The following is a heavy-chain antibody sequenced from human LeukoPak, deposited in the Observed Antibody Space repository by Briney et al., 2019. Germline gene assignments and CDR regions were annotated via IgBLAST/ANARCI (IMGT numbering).Heavy chain of an antibody. CDR2: IRYDGSNK. CDR3: ARGGWWYSSSSVDY. J-gene: IGHJ4*02. D-gene: IGHD6-6*01. V-gene: IGHV3-30*02. Sequence: PGGSLRLSCSASGFTFSSYGMHWVRQAPGKGLEWVAFIRYDGSNKYYADSVKGRFTISRDNAKNSLYLQMNSLRAEDTAVYYCARGGWWYSSSSVDYWGQGTLVTVSS. CDR1: GFTFSSYG.